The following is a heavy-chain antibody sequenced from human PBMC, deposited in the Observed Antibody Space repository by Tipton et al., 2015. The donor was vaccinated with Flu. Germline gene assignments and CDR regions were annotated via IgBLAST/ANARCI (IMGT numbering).Heavy chain of an antibody. D-gene: IGHD2-21*01. CDR2: VYYTGST. Sequence: TLSLTCTVSGGSIRGYYWNWIRQFPGKGLEWIGFVYYTGSTNYKSSLKSRVTISTDTSTNQVSLKMNSVIAADTAVYYCARGPPGLSIRAYYFDIWGQGALVTVSS. J-gene: IGHJ4*02. V-gene: IGHV4-59*01. CDR3: ARGPPGLSIRAYYFDI. CDR1: GGSIRGYY.